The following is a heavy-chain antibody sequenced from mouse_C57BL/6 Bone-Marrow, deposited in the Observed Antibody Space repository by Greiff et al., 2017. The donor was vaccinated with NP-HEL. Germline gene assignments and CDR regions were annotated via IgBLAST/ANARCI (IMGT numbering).Heavy chain of an antibody. CDR1: GFSLTSYG. J-gene: IGHJ3*01. CDR3: ASHYGSSYGWFAY. CDR2: IWGVGST. Sequence: VKLQESGPGLVAPSQSLSITCTVSGFSLTSYGVDWVRQSPGKGLEWLGVIWGVGSTNYNSALKSRLSISKDNSKSQVFLKMNSLQTDDTAMYYCASHYGSSYGWFAYWGQGTLVTVSA. V-gene: IGHV2-6*01. D-gene: IGHD1-1*01.